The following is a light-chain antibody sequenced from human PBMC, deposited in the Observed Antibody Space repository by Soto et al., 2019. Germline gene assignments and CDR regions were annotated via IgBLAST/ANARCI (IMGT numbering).Light chain of an antibody. CDR1: SSDVGSYNL. CDR2: EGS. CDR3: CSYADSDTYV. Sequence: QSALTQPASVSGSPGQSITISCTGTSSDVGSYNLVSWYQHHPGKAPKLMIYEGSKRPSGVSDRFSGSKSGNTASLTISGLQAEDEADYHCCSYADSDTYVFGTGTKV. J-gene: IGLJ1*01. V-gene: IGLV2-23*01.